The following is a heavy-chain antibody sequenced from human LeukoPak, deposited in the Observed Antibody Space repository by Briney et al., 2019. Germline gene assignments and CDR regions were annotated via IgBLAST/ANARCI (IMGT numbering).Heavy chain of an antibody. Sequence: ASVKVSCKASGYTFTNYGISWVRQAPGQGLEWMGWISGYNGNTNYEQNLQGRVTMTTDTSTSTAYMELRGLRSDDTAVYYCARDRPEWFGEFFDYWGQGTLVTVSS. D-gene: IGHD3-10*01. CDR2: ISGYNGNT. V-gene: IGHV1-18*01. CDR3: ARDRPEWFGEFFDY. CDR1: GYTFTNYG. J-gene: IGHJ4*02.